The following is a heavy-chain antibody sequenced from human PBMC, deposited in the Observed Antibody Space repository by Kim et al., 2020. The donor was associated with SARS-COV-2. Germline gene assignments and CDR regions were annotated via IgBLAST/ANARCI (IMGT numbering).Heavy chain of an antibody. V-gene: IGHV3-7*03. D-gene: IGHD3-22*01. CDR2: INQDGSEK. J-gene: IGHJ3*01. CDR3: ASYYDGCGNYDAFDV. Sequence: GGSLRLSCAASRFTLSSYWMTWVRQAPGKGLEWVANINQDGSEKYYVDSVKGRFTISRDNAKNSLYLQMSSLRAEDTAVYYCASYYDGCGNYDAFDVWGQGTLVSVSS. CDR1: RFTLSSYW.